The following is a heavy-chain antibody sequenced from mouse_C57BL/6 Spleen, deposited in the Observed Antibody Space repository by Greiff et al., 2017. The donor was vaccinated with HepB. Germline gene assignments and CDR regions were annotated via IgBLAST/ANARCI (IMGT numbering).Heavy chain of an antibody. CDR3: AREGLLQRYFDV. CDR1: GYTFTSYG. Sequence: VQLQQSGAELARPGASVKLSCKASGYTFTSYGISWVKQRTGQGLEWIGEIYPRSGNTYYNEKFKGKATLTADKSSSTAYMELRSLTSEDSAVYFCAREGLLQRYFDVWGTGTTVTVSS. V-gene: IGHV1-81*01. D-gene: IGHD1-1*01. CDR2: IYPRSGNT. J-gene: IGHJ1*03.